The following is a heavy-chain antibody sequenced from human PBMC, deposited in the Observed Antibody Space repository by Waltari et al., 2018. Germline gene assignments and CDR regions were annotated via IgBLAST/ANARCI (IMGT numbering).Heavy chain of an antibody. CDR2: VDPEDGET. Sequence: EVQLVQSGAEVKKPGATVKISCKASGYTFTDYYMHWVQQAPGKGLEWMGRVDPEDGETIYAEKFQGRVTITADTSTDTAYMELSSLRSEDTAVYYCATCSSTSCYARGYYFDYWGQGTLVTVSS. J-gene: IGHJ4*02. CDR3: ATCSSTSCYARGYYFDY. V-gene: IGHV1-69-2*01. CDR1: GYTFTDYY. D-gene: IGHD2-2*01.